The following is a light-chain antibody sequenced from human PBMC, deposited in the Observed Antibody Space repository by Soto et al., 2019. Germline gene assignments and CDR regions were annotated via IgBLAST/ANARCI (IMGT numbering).Light chain of an antibody. J-gene: IGKJ4*01. CDR1: QGISSW. CDR3: RQANSFPLT. Sequence: DIQMTQSPSSVSASVGDRVTITCRASQGISSWLAWYQQKPGKAPKLLLYAASSLQSEVPSRFSRRGSGTDFTVTISSLQPEDFAAYYWRQANSFPLTVGGGTKVEIK. V-gene: IGKV1-12*01. CDR2: AAS.